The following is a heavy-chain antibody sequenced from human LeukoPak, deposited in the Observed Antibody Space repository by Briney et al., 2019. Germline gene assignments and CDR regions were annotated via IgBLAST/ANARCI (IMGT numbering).Heavy chain of an antibody. CDR3: ARGIVALEYDFDY. D-gene: IGHD5-12*01. Sequence: APVKVSCKASGYTFTSYGISWVPRAPGKGLEWRGWISAYNGKTNYAQKLQGRVTMTTDTSTSTAYMELRSLRSDDTAVYYCARGIVALEYDFDYWGQGTLVTVSS. CDR2: ISAYNGKT. V-gene: IGHV1-18*01. CDR1: GYTFTSYG. J-gene: IGHJ4*02.